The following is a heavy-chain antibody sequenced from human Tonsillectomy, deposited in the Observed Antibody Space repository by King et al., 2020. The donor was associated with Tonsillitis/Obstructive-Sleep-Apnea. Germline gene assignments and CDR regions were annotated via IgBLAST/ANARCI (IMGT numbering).Heavy chain of an antibody. Sequence: VQLQESGPGLVKPSETLSLTCTVSVGSISSYYWSWIRQPPGKGLEWVGYIYYSGCTNYNPSLESRDTHSVDTSKNQFSLNLSSVSAADTAVYYCARASNSKTPYWFDPWGQGTLVTVSS. V-gene: IGHV4-59*01. D-gene: IGHD6-6*01. J-gene: IGHJ5*02. CDR2: IYYSGCT. CDR1: VGSISSYY. CDR3: ARASNSKTPYWFDP.